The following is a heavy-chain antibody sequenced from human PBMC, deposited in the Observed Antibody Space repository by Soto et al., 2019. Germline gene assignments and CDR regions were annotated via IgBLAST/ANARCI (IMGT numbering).Heavy chain of an antibody. CDR2: IFHTGGT. CDR1: SDSIAGENW. D-gene: IGHD6-25*01. J-gene: IGHJ4*02. V-gene: IGHV4-4*02. CDR3: ARVFSSGSGWMYYFDF. Sequence: QVQLQESGPGLVKPSETLSLTCTVSSDSIAGENWWSWVRQPPGMGLEWIGEIFHTGGTYYNPSLKGRVTMEVDKSKNQFSLKLISATAADTAVYYCARVFSSGSGWMYYFDFWGQGTLVSVSS.